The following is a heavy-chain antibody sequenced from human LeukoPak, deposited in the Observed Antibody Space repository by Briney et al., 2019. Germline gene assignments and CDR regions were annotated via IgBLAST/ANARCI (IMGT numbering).Heavy chain of an antibody. CDR1: GFTFSDYW. V-gene: IGHV3-7*01. D-gene: IGHD6-13*01. CDR3: AREERSIAAAGPFDY. Sequence: GGSLRLSCAASGFTFSDYWMTWVRQAPGKGLEWVANIKPDGSEKYYVDSVKGRFTISRDNAKSSLYLQMNNLRAEDTAVYYCAREERSIAAAGPFDYWGQGTLVTVSS. CDR2: IKPDGSEK. J-gene: IGHJ4*02.